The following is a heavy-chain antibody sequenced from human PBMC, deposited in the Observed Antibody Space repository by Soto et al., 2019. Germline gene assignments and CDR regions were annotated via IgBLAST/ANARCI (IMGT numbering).Heavy chain of an antibody. Sequence: SETLSLTCTVSGGSISSYYWSWIRQPPGKGLEWIGYIYYSGSTNYNPSLKSRVTLSVDTSKNQFSLKLSSVTAADTAVYYCARLPSIVDFWSGHYFDYWGQGTLVTVSS. CDR3: ARLPSIVDFWSGHYFDY. D-gene: IGHD3-3*01. V-gene: IGHV4-59*01. J-gene: IGHJ4*02. CDR2: IYYSGST. CDR1: GGSISSYY.